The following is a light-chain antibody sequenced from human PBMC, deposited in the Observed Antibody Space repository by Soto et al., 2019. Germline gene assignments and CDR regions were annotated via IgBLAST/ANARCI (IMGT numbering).Light chain of an antibody. Sequence: DIQMTQSPSTLSASVVDRVTITCRASQSISSWLSWYQQKPGRAPKFLIYDASSLESGVPSRFSGSGSGTEFTLTISNLQPDDFATYYCQQYDNYPLTFGGGTKVDI. CDR3: QQYDNYPLT. CDR2: DAS. CDR1: QSISSW. J-gene: IGKJ4*01. V-gene: IGKV1-5*01.